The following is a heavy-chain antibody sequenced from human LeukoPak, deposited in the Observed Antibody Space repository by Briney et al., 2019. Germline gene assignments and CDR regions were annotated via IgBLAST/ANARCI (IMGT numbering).Heavy chain of an antibody. J-gene: IGHJ4*02. V-gene: IGHV4-59*01. CDR1: GGSISTYY. Sequence: PSETLSLTCTVSGGSISTYYWSWIRQPPGKGVEWIGYIYYSGSTNYNPSLKSRVTISVDTSKNQFSLKLSSVTAADTAVYYCARVGDSSGWYSFDFWGQGALVTVSS. CDR3: ARVGDSSGWYSFDF. D-gene: IGHD6-19*01. CDR2: IYYSGST.